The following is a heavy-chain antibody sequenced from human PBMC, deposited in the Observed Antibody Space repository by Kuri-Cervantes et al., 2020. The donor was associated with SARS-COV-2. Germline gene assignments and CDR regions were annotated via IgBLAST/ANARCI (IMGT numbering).Heavy chain of an antibody. J-gene: IGHJ5*02. V-gene: IGHV3-7*01. Sequence: GSLKISCAASGFTFSSYWMSWVRQAPGKGLEWVANIKQDGSEKYYVDSVKGRFTISRDNAKNSLYLQMNSLRAEDTAVYYCVRGGEDFVQETRNWFEPWGRGTQVTVSS. CDR3: VRGGEDFVQETRNWFEP. CDR2: IKQDGSEK. CDR1: GFTFSSYW. D-gene: IGHD2-8*01.